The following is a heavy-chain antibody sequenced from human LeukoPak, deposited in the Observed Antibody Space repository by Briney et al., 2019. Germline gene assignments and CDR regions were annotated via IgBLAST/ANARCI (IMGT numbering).Heavy chain of an antibody. V-gene: IGHV3-7*03. J-gene: IGHJ4*02. CDR1: GFTFSGFW. Sequence: GGSLRLSCAVSGFTFSGFWMSWSRQAPGKGLEWVASINSDGSEGYYADVVKGRFTISRDNAKNSLYLQMNSLRAEDTALYYCAKAVGAIKGPFDYWGQGTLVTVSS. CDR2: INSDGSEG. D-gene: IGHD1-26*01. CDR3: AKAVGAIKGPFDY.